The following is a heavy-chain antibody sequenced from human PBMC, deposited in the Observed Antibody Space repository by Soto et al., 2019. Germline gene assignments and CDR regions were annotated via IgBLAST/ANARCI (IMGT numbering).Heavy chain of an antibody. CDR1: GDSVTSNHFF. D-gene: IGHD1-1*01. CDR2: IYRDGST. V-gene: IGHV4-39*01. J-gene: IGHJ4*02. Sequence: PSETLSLTCTVSGDSVTSNHFFWGWIRRPPGRGLEWIASIYRDGSTYIPPSLKSRVSMSLDTSKNQFSLKLTSVTSSDTPVYFCGTMLTGTSGHTDFDYWGQGTLVTVS. CDR3: GTMLTGTSGHTDFDY.